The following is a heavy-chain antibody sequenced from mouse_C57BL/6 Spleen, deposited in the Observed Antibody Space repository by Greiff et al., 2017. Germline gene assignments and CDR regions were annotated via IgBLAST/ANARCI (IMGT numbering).Heavy chain of an antibody. CDR2: IDPENGDT. CDR3: TTSSGSSYFDY. Sequence: EVQLQQSRAELVRPGASVKLSCTASGFNIKDDYMHWVKQRPEQGLEWIGWIDPENGDTEYASKFQGKATITADTSSNTAYLQLSSLTSEDTAVYYCTTSSGSSYFDYWGQGTTLTVSS. V-gene: IGHV14-4*01. J-gene: IGHJ2*01. CDR1: GFNIKDDY. D-gene: IGHD1-1*01.